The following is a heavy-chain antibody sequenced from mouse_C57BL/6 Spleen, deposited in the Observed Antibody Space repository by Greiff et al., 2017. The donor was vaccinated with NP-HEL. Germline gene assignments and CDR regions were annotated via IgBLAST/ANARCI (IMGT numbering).Heavy chain of an antibody. V-gene: IGHV1-42*01. CDR2: INPSTGGT. J-gene: IGHJ4*01. Sequence: EVQLQQSGPELVKPGASVKISCKASGYSFTGYYMNWVKQSPEKSLEWIGEINPSTGGTTYNQKFKAKATLTVDKSSSTAYMQLKSLTSEDSAVYYCARIADGLLNVGDYYAMDYWGQGTSVTVSS. D-gene: IGHD3-1*01. CDR3: ARIADGLLNVGDYYAMDY. CDR1: GYSFTGYY.